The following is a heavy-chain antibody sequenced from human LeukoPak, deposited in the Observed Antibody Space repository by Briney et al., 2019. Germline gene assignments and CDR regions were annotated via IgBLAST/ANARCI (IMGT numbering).Heavy chain of an antibody. CDR1: GGSISSSNW. D-gene: IGHD6-19*01. J-gene: IGHJ6*03. CDR2: IYHSGSA. V-gene: IGHV4-4*02. Sequence: SGTLSVTCAVSGGSISSSNWWSWVRQPPGRGLEWIGEIYHSGSAYYNPSLKSRVTISVDTSKNQFSLKLSSVTAADTAVYYCARDKAVAGTKAYYYMDVWGKGTTVTVSS. CDR3: ARDKAVAGTKAYYYMDV.